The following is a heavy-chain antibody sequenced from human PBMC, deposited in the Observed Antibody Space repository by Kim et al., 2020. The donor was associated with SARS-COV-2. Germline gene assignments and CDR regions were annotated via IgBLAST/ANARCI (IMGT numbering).Heavy chain of an antibody. CDR1: GFTFSTYT. Sequence: GGYLRLSCAASGFTFSTYTINWVRQARGRGLEWVSAISSSSSYIYFADSVKGRFTISRDSAENSLYVQMNSLRAEDTAGYYCFVVPAATHLFYIWGQGT. V-gene: IGHV3-21*01. CDR2: ISSSSSYI. CDR3: FVVPAATHLFYI. D-gene: IGHD2-2*01. J-gene: IGHJ3*02.